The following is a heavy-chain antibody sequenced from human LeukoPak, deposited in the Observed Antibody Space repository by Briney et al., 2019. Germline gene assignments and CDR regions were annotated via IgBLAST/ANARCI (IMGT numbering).Heavy chain of an antibody. Sequence: SETLSLTCAVYGGSFSGYYWNWIRQPPGKGLEWIGEINHSGSTYYNPSLKSRVTISVDTSKNQFSLKLSSVTAADTAVYYCARAGPPGVGATYVDYWGQGTLVTVSS. V-gene: IGHV4-34*01. CDR3: ARAGPPGVGATYVDY. D-gene: IGHD1-26*01. J-gene: IGHJ4*02. CDR1: GGSFSGYY. CDR2: INHSGST.